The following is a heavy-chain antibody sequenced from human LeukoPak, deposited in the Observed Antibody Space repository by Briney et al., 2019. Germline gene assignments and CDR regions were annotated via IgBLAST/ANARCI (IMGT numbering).Heavy chain of an antibody. CDR3: ARDPGLRGNLYYMDV. Sequence: GASVKVSCKASGYTFTNYYIQWVRQAPGQGLEWMGILNPSSGTTNYPQKFQGRVTMTRDMSTSTVYMDLSSLRSEDTAVYYCARDPGLRGNLYYMDVWGKGTTVTVSS. CDR1: GYTFTNYY. V-gene: IGHV1-46*01. CDR2: LNPSSGTT. D-gene: IGHD5/OR15-5a*01. J-gene: IGHJ6*03.